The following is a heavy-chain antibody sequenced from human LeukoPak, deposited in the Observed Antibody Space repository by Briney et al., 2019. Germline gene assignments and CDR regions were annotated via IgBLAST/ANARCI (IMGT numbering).Heavy chain of an antibody. CDR3: ARHQDPGMHSSGYH. CDR1: GYIFTSYW. J-gene: IGHJ4*02. D-gene: IGHD3-22*01. CDR2: IYPGDFDT. V-gene: IGHV5-51*01. Sequence: GDSLKISCKASGYIFTSYWIGWVRQVPGKGLEWMGIIYPGDFDTRYSPSFQGQVTISADKSISTAYLQWSSLKASDTAMYYCARHQDPGMHSSGYHWGQGTLVTVSS.